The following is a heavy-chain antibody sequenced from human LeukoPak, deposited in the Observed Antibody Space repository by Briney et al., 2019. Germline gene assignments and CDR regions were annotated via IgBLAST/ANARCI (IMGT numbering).Heavy chain of an antibody. Sequence: GGSLRLSCAASGFTFSSYAMSWVRQAPGKGLEWVSAISGSGGSTYYADSVKGRFTISRDNAKNSLYLQMNSLRAEDTAVYYCARDPQGAYCSSTSCYRFNWFDPWGQGTLVTVSS. CDR1: GFTFSSYA. CDR2: ISGSGGST. J-gene: IGHJ5*02. V-gene: IGHV3-23*01. CDR3: ARDPQGAYCSSTSCYRFNWFDP. D-gene: IGHD2-2*01.